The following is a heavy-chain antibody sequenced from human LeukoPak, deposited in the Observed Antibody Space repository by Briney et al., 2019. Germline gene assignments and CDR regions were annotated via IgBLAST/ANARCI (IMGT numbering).Heavy chain of an antibody. J-gene: IGHJ4*02. CDR2: IYYSGST. CDR3: ARDLSGVTGYTYGRGIDY. Sequence: SETLSLTCTVSGGSISSSSYYWGWIRQPPGKGLECIGSIYYSGSTYYNPSLKSRVTISVDTSKNQFSLKLSSVTAADTAVYYCARDLSGVTGYTYGRGIDYWGQGTLVTVSS. CDR1: GGSISSSSYY. D-gene: IGHD5-18*01. V-gene: IGHV4-39*07.